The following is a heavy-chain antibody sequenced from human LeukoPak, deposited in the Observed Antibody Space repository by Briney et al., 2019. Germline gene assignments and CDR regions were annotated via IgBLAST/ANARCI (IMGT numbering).Heavy chain of an antibody. Sequence: GRSLRLSCAASGFTFRTYTMHWVRQAPGKGLEWVANIKQDGSEKYYVDSVKGRFTISRDNAKNSLYLQMNSLRAEDTAVYYCARVLRGRYFDWTHFDYWGQGTLVTVSS. CDR1: GFTFRTYT. D-gene: IGHD3-9*01. V-gene: IGHV3-7*01. CDR3: ARVLRGRYFDWTHFDY. J-gene: IGHJ4*02. CDR2: IKQDGSEK.